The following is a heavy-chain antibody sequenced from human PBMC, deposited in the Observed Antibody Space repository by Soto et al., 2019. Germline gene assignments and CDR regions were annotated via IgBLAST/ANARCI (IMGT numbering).Heavy chain of an antibody. V-gene: IGHV4-34*01. D-gene: IGHD3-22*01. J-gene: IGHJ4*02. CDR1: GGSFSGYY. CDR2: INHSGST. CDR3: ARGRFNTRVDYYDSSGYSLYYFDY. Sequence: PSETLSLTCAVYGGSFSGYYWSWIRQPPGKGLEWIGEINHSGSTNYNPSLKSRVTISVDTSKNQFSLKLSSVTAADTAVYYCARGRFNTRVDYYDSSGYSLYYFDYWGQGTLVTVSS.